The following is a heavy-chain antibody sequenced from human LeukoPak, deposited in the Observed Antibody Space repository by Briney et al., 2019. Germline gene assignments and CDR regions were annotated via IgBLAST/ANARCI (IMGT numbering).Heavy chain of an antibody. CDR3: AKDLRGLVGAEPFSGYFDL. V-gene: IGHV3-30-3*01. CDR2: ISYDGSNK. Sequence: GGSLRLSCAASGFTFSSYAMHWVRQAPGKGLEWVAVISYDGSNKYYADSVKGRFTISRDNSKNTLYLQMNSLRAEDTAVYYCAKDLRGLVGAEPFSGYFDLWGRGTLVTVSS. D-gene: IGHD1-26*01. CDR1: GFTFSSYA. J-gene: IGHJ2*01.